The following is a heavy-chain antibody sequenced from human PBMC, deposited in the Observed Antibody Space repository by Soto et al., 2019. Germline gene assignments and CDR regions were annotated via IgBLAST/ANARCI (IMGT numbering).Heavy chain of an antibody. V-gene: IGHV3-33*01. CDR3: ARDLDGDKFPLDY. Sequence: GGSLRLSCAASGFTFSNYGMHWVRQATGRGLEWLAVIWYDGSKKYYADSVKGRLTISRDNSKNTLYLQMNSLSAEDTAIYYCARDLDGDKFPLDYWGQGTLVTVSS. CDR1: GFTFSNYG. CDR2: IWYDGSKK. J-gene: IGHJ4*02. D-gene: IGHD1-1*01.